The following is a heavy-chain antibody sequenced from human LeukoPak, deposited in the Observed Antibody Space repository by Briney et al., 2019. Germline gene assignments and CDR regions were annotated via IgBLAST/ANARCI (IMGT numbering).Heavy chain of an antibody. Sequence: GASVKVSCKASGYTFTNYGITWVRQAPGQGLEWLGWISAYNGDTNYEQKLQGRVTMTTDTSTSTAYMELRSLRSDDTAIYYGARDGGVVGGTTGAFDIWGQGTMVSVSS. CDR1: GYTFTNYG. D-gene: IGHD1-26*01. J-gene: IGHJ3*02. CDR3: ARDGGVVGGTTGAFDI. CDR2: ISAYNGDT. V-gene: IGHV1-18*01.